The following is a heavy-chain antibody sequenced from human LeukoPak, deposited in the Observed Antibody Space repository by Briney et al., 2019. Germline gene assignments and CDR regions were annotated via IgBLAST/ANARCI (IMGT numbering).Heavy chain of an antibody. J-gene: IGHJ3*02. Sequence: GGSLRLSCAASGFTFSDYYMSWIRQAPGKGLEWVSYISSSGSTIYYADSAKGRFTISRDNAKNSLYLQMNSLRAEDTAVYYCARDRGRERDDAFDIWGQGTMVTVSS. CDR2: ISSSGSTI. V-gene: IGHV3-11*01. CDR3: ARDRGRERDDAFDI. D-gene: IGHD5-24*01. CDR1: GFTFSDYY.